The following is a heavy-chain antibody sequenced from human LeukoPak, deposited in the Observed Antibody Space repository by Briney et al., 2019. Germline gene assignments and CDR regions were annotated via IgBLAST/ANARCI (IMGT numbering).Heavy chain of an antibody. Sequence: PGGSLRLSCAASGFTFSSYAMSWVRQAPGKGLEWVSLIRGSGDRTYYADSVKGRFTISRDNSKNTVYVQMNTLRAEDTAVYYCAKEGSGWYYLDYWGQGTVVTVSS. V-gene: IGHV3-23*01. D-gene: IGHD6-19*01. J-gene: IGHJ4*02. CDR3: AKEGSGWYYLDY. CDR2: IRGSGDRT. CDR1: GFTFSSYA.